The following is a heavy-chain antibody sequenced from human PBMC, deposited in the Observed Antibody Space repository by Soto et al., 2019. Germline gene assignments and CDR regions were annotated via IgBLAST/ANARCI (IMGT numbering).Heavy chain of an antibody. J-gene: IGHJ4*02. CDR1: GFTFSSYG. V-gene: IGHV3-30*18. CDR2: ISYDGSNK. D-gene: IGHD6-13*01. CDR3: AKASSSCYSGQEY. Sequence: GGSLRLSCAASGFTFSSYGMHWVRQAPGKGLEWVAVISYDGSNKYYADSVKGRFTISRDNSKNTLYLQMNSLRAEDTAVYYCAKASSSCYSGQEYWGQGTLVNVSS.